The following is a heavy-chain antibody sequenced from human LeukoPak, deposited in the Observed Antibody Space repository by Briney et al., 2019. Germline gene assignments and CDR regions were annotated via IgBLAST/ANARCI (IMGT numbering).Heavy chain of an antibody. CDR3: ASGSAVVPASNFDY. J-gene: IGHJ4*02. V-gene: IGHV1-18*01. D-gene: IGHD2-2*01. Sequence: ASVMVSCKASGYTFTSYGISWVRQAPGRGLEWMGWISAYNGNTNYAQKLQGRVTMTTDTSTSTAYMELRSLRSDDTAVYYCASGSAVVPASNFDYWGQGTLVTVSS. CDR1: GYTFTSYG. CDR2: ISAYNGNT.